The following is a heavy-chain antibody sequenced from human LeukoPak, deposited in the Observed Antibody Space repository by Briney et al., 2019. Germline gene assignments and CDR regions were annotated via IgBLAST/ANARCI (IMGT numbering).Heavy chain of an antibody. V-gene: IGHV1-24*01. Sequence: GASVKVSCKVSGYTLTELSMHWVRQAPGKGFEWMGGFDPEDGETIYAQKFQGRVTMTEDTSTDTAYMELSSLRSEDTAVYYCATPLKTYRKFYYYGMDVWGQGTTVTVSS. D-gene: IGHD3-16*02. CDR3: ATPLKTYRKFYYYGMDV. CDR1: GYTLTELS. CDR2: FDPEDGET. J-gene: IGHJ6*02.